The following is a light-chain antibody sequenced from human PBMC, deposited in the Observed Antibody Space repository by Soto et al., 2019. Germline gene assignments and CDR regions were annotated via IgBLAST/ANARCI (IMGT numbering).Light chain of an antibody. CDR3: QSYDSSLSSWV. V-gene: IGLV1-40*01. CDR1: NSNIGARYD. CDR2: ANN. Sequence: QSVLTQPPSVSGAPGQRVTIPCTGSNSNIGARYDVHWYQQLPGTAPKLLIYANNNRPSGVPDRFSGSKSGILASLAITGLQAEDEADYFCQSYDSSLSSWVFGGGTKLTVL. J-gene: IGLJ3*02.